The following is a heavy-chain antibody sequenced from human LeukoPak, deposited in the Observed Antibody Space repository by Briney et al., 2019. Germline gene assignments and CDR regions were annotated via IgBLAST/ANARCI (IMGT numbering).Heavy chain of an antibody. CDR1: GFTVSSNY. J-gene: IGHJ3*02. CDR2: IYNDGAT. Sequence: GGSLRLSCAASGFTVSSNYMSWVRQAPGRGRQWVSVIYNDGATYYADSVKGRFIIARDNSKSTLYLQMSSLRAEDPAVYYGSTSGEQQLVRPAHAFDIWGQGTMVTVSS. V-gene: IGHV3-53*01. D-gene: IGHD6-13*01. CDR3: STSGEQQLVRPAHAFDI.